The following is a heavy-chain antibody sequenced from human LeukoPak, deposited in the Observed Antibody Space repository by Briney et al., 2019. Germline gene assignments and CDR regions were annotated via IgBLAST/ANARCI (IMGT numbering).Heavy chain of an antibody. D-gene: IGHD6-19*01. CDR3: ARTPPLYSSGWYG. CDR1: GFTFSSYS. CDR2: SSSSSSTI. J-gene: IGHJ4*02. V-gene: IGHV3-48*04. Sequence: HPGGSLRLFCAASGFTFSSYSMNWVRQAPGKGLEWVSYSSSSSSTIYYADSVKGRFTISRDNAKNSLYLQMNSLRAEDTAVYYCARTPPLYSSGWYGWGQGTLVTVSS.